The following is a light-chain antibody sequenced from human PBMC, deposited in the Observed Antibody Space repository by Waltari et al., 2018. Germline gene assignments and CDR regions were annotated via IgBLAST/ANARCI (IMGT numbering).Light chain of an antibody. Sequence: QSALTQPASVSGSPGQSITISCTGTTRDVGRYNYVSWYQCHPGKAPELIIYEVTKRPSGVSDRFSGSKSGNTASLSISGLQPDDEADYYCSSYTSIKTPYVVFGGGTKVTVL. CDR2: EVT. V-gene: IGLV2-14*01. CDR1: TRDVGRYNY. CDR3: SSYTSIKTPYVV. J-gene: IGLJ2*01.